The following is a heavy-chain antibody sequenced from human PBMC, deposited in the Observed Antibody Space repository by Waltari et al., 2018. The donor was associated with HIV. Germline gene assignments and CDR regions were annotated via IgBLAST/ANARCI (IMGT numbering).Heavy chain of an antibody. J-gene: IGHJ6*02. Sequence: EEQLVESGGGLVNPGGSLRLSCEASGFSFGDYAMNWVRQAPGTGLEWIAYISSSSVNIKYADSVRGRVTISRDNTQNSLSLQMNNLIDEDTADYFCARDTLNFFFGLDLWGHGTPVTVSS. V-gene: IGHV3-21*05. CDR2: ISSSSVNI. CDR1: GFSFGDYA. CDR3: ARDTLNFFFGLDL.